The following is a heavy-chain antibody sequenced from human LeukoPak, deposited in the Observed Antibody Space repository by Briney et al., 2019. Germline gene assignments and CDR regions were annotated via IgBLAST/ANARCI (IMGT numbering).Heavy chain of an antibody. V-gene: IGHV1-18*01. J-gene: IGHJ4*02. CDR1: GYTFTSYG. CDR3: ARHGDMDYDILTGYYFFDY. Sequence: ASVKVSCKASGYTFTSYGISWVRQAPGQGLEWMGWISAYNGNTNYAQKLQGRVTMTTDTSTSTAYMELRSLRSDDTAVYYCARHGDMDYDILTGYYFFDYWGQGTLVTVSS. CDR2: ISAYNGNT. D-gene: IGHD3-9*01.